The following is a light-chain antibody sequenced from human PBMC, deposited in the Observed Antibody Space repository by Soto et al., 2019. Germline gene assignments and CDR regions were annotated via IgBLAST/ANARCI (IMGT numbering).Light chain of an antibody. V-gene: IGKV3-20*01. CDR2: AAS. CDR3: QLYGSSPLFT. J-gene: IGKJ3*01. CDR1: QSVTSSY. Sequence: EIVLTQSPGTLSLSPGEKATLSCRTSQSVTSSYLAWYQQRPGQAPRLLINAASSRATGIPDRFSGSGSGTDFTLIISGLEPEDSAVYYCQLYGSSPLFTFGPGTRVDIK.